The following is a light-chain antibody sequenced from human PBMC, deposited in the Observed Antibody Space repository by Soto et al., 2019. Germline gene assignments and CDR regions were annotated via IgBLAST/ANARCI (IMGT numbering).Light chain of an antibody. CDR3: QQRNPLT. CDR2: DAS. V-gene: IGKV3-11*01. CDR1: QSIGTY. J-gene: IGKJ4*01. Sequence: EIVLTQSPGTLSLSPGERATLSCRASQSIGTYLAWYQQKPGQAPRRLIYDASNRATGIPARFSGGVSGTDFTLTISSLEPEDFAVYYCQQRNPLTFGGGTKVDIK.